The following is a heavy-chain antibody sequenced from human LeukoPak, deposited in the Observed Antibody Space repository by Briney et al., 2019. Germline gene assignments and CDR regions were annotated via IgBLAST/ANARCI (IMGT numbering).Heavy chain of an antibody. CDR3: ASKLRFEYRERGDRWGYFDY. CDR2: IYYSGST. J-gene: IGHJ4*02. CDR1: GGSISSSSYY. Sequence: PSETLSLTCTVSGGSISSSSYYWGWIRQPPGKGLEWIGSIYYSGSTYYNPSLKSRVTISVDTSKNQFSLKLSSVTAADTAVYYCASKLRFEYRERGDRWGYFDYWGQGTLVTVSS. D-gene: IGHD3-3*01. V-gene: IGHV4-39*01.